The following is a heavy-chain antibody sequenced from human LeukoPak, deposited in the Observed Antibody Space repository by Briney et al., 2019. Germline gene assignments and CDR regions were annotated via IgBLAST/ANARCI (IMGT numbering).Heavy chain of an antibody. CDR3: AKGTDYGDYQPFDY. CDR1: GFTFSSYG. D-gene: IGHD4-17*01. Sequence: GGSLRLSCAASGFTFSSYGMHWVRQAPGKGLEWVAFIRYDGSNKYYADSVKGRFTISRDNSKNTLYLQMNSLRAEDTAVYYCAKGTDYGDYQPFDYWGQGTLVTVSS. V-gene: IGHV3-30*02. J-gene: IGHJ4*02. CDR2: IRYDGSNK.